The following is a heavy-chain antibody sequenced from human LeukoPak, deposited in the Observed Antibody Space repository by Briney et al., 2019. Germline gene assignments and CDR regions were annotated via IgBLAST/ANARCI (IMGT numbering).Heavy chain of an antibody. Sequence: SVKVSCKASGATFSSDAISWVXQAPGQGLEWMGRIIPIIGISNYAQNFQGRVTITXDKSTSTAYMELSSLRSEDTAVYYCARGVDLHYFDYWGQGTLVTVSS. V-gene: IGHV1-69*04. CDR2: IIPIIGIS. CDR1: GATFSSDA. D-gene: IGHD3-3*01. CDR3: ARGVDLHYFDY. J-gene: IGHJ4*02.